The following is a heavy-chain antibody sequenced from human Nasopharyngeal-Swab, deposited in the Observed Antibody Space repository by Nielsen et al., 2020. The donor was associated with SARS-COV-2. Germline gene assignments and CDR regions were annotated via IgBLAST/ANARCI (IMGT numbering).Heavy chain of an antibody. CDR1: GGSFSGYY. J-gene: IGHJ5*02. Sequence: SQTLSLTCAVYGGSFSGYYWSWIRQPPGKGLEWIGEINHSGSTNCNPSLKSRVTISVDTSKNQFSLKLSSVTAADTAVYYCARAKQWLVLRWFDPWGQGTLVTVSS. D-gene: IGHD6-19*01. CDR2: INHSGST. CDR3: ARAKQWLVLRWFDP. V-gene: IGHV4-34*01.